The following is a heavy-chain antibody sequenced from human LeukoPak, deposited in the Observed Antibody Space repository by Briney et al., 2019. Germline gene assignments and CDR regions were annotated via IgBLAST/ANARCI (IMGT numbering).Heavy chain of an antibody. Sequence: PSETLSLTCTVSGGSISSGSYYWSWIRQPAGKGLEWIGRIYTSGSTNYNPSLKSRVTISVDTSKNQFSLKLSSVTAADTAVYYCARVPYYYDSSGYYSDWFDPWGQGTLVTVSS. CDR2: IYTSGST. J-gene: IGHJ5*02. CDR3: ARVPYYYDSSGYYSDWFDP. D-gene: IGHD3-22*01. V-gene: IGHV4-61*02. CDR1: GGSISSGSYY.